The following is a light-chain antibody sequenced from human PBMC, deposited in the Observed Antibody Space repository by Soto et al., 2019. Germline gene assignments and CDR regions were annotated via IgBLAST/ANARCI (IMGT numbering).Light chain of an antibody. CDR3: QQYGATPPYT. CDR2: AAS. Sequence: EMGGTQSPGTLSLSPGESTTLSCRARLGSSSSSLAWYQQKPGQAPKILSYAASTRDTGITDRFRGSGSATDFPLAIRRLEPEDSAVYYCQQYGATPPYTFGQATQLEIK. CDR1: LGSSSSS. J-gene: IGKJ2*01. V-gene: IGKV3-20*01.